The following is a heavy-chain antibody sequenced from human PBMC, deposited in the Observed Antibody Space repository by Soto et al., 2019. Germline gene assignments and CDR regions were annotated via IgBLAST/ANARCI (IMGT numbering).Heavy chain of an antibody. D-gene: IGHD6-6*01. J-gene: IGHJ5*02. V-gene: IGHV4-39*02. Sequence: SETLSLTCTVFGGSISSSSYYWGWIRQPPGKGLEWIGSISYSGTTYSNPSLKSRLTMSLDTSKNHFSLKLTSVTAADTAVYYCASEYSSSSWFDPWGQGALVTVSS. CDR3: ASEYSSSSWFDP. CDR1: GGSISSSSYY. CDR2: ISYSGTT.